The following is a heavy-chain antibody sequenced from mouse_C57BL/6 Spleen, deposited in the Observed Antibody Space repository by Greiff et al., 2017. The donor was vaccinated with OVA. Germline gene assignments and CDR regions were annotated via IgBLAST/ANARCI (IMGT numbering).Heavy chain of an antibody. CDR2: IDPSDSYT. J-gene: IGHJ2*01. CDR3: ARRYYDTLYYFDC. CDR1: GYTFTSYW. V-gene: IGHV1-50*01. D-gene: IGHD1-1*01. Sequence: QVQLQQPGAELVKPGASVKLSCKASGYTFTSYWMQWVKQRPGQGLEWIGEIDPSDSYTNYNQKFKGKATLTVDTSSSTAYMQLSSLTSEDSALYYGARRYYDTLYYFDCWGQGTTLTVSS.